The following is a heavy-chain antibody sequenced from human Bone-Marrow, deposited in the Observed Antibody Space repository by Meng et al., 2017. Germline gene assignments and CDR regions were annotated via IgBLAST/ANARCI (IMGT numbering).Heavy chain of an antibody. V-gene: IGHV7-4-1*02. D-gene: IGHD3-10*01. CDR2: INTNTGNP. Sequence: QLVQSGSELKKPGASVKVSCKASGYTFTTYAINLFRQAPGQGLEWTGWINTNTGNPTYAQGFTGRFVFSLDTSVSTAYLQISSPKAEDTAVYYCGRDFPGMDVWGQGTTVTVSS. CDR3: GRDFPGMDV. J-gene: IGHJ6*02. CDR1: GYTFTTYA.